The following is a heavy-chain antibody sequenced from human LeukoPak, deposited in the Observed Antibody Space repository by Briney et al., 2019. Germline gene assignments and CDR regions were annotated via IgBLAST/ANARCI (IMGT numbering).Heavy chain of an antibody. D-gene: IGHD6-13*01. CDR2: IYYTGNT. CDR1: GVSVSGDY. Sequence: SETLSLTCAVSGVSVSGDYWSWIRQPPGKGLEWIGYIYYTGNTDYNPSLKSRVTMSVDTSKNQFSLKLSSVTAADTAVYYCARGSFRGYSSSWDFDYWGQGTLVTVSS. V-gene: IGHV4-59*02. J-gene: IGHJ4*02. CDR3: ARGSFRGYSSSWDFDY.